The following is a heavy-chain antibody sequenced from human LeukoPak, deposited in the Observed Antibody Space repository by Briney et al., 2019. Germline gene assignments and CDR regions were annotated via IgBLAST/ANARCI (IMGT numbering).Heavy chain of an antibody. Sequence: SETLSLTCTVSGVSISSSSYYWGWIRQPPGKGLEWIGSIYYSGSTYYNPSLKSRVTISVDTSKNQFSLKLSSVTAADTAVYYCASGLYSGSPDYWGQGTLVTVSS. J-gene: IGHJ4*02. D-gene: IGHD1-26*01. V-gene: IGHV4-39*01. CDR3: ASGLYSGSPDY. CDR1: GVSISSSSYY. CDR2: IYYSGST.